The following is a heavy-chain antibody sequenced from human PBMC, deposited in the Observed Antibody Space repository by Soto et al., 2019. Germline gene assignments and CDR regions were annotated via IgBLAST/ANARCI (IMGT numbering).Heavy chain of an antibody. Sequence: EVQLLESGGGLVQPGGSLRLSCAASGFTFNIYAMSWVRQAPGKGLEWVSAISGSGSSTYYADSVKGRFTISRDNSKNTLYLQMNSLRAEDTAVYYCAKSRDIVVVVAATTFYDYWGQGTLVTVSS. V-gene: IGHV3-23*01. J-gene: IGHJ4*02. D-gene: IGHD2-15*01. CDR3: AKSRDIVVVVAATTFYDY. CDR2: ISGSGSST. CDR1: GFTFNIYA.